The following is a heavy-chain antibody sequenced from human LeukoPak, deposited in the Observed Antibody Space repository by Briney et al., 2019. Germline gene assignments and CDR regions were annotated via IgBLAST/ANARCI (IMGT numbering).Heavy chain of an antibody. J-gene: IGHJ4*02. Sequence: SVKVSCKASGGTFSSYAISWVRQAPGQGLEWIGRIIPILGIANYAQKFQGRVTITADKSTSTAYMELSSLRSEDTAVYYCANYYYDSSGYLIDYWGQRTPVTVSS. CDR3: ANYYYDSSGYLIDY. CDR1: GGTFSSYA. CDR2: IIPILGIA. V-gene: IGHV1-69*04. D-gene: IGHD3-22*01.